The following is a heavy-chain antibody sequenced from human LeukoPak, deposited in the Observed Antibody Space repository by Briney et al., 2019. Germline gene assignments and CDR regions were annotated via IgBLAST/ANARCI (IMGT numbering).Heavy chain of an antibody. Sequence: SVKVSCKASGGTFSSYAISWVRQAPGQGLEWMGRIIPIFGTANYAQKFQGRVTITTDESTSTAYMELSSLRSEDTAVYYCARDTYSSSWYVRNYFDYWGQGTLVTVSS. CDR3: ARDTYSSSWYVRNYFDY. D-gene: IGHD6-13*01. CDR2: IIPIFGTA. CDR1: GGTFSSYA. J-gene: IGHJ4*02. V-gene: IGHV1-69*05.